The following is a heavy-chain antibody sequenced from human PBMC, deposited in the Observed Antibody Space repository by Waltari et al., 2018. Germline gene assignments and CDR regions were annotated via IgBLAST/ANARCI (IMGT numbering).Heavy chain of an antibody. D-gene: IGHD3-3*02. CDR2: VDPEDVQT. CDR3: ATALGDSISASRPFEI. Sequence: EVRLLQSGAEVKKPGTTLKISCRLSGYTLSNYYIHWIQQAPGKGLQWMGLVDPEDVQTIYAEALQGRISMTADSSTETVYMEVTSLTSDDSAVYYCATALGDSISASRPFEIWGQGTVITVSS. J-gene: IGHJ3*02. CDR1: GYTLSNYY. V-gene: IGHV1-69-2*01.